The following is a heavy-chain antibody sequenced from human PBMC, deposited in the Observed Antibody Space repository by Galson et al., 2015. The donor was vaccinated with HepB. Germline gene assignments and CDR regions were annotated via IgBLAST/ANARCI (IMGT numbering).Heavy chain of an antibody. CDR3: AKEGGFGVDWLLSFDY. CDR1: GFTFSSYG. V-gene: IGHV3-30*18. Sequence: SLRLSCAASGFTFSSYGMHWVRQAPGKGLEWVAVISYDGSNKYYADSVKGRFTISRDNSKNTLYLQMNSLRAEDTAVYYCAKEGGFGVDWLLSFDYWGQGTLVTVSS. CDR2: ISYDGSNK. J-gene: IGHJ4*02. D-gene: IGHD3-9*01.